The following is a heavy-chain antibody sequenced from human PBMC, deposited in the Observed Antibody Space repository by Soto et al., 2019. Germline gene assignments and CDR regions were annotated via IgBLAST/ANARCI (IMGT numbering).Heavy chain of an antibody. CDR2: IIPILGIA. V-gene: IGHV1-69*02. Sequence: QVQLVQSGAEVKKPGSSVKVSCKASGGTFSSYTISWVRQAPGQGLEWMGRIIPILGIANYAQKFQGRVTITEDKSTSPAYMELGSLRSEDTAVYYCASRGDTYATTPFDYWGQGTLVTVSS. CDR1: GGTFSSYT. J-gene: IGHJ4*02. CDR3: ASRGDTYATTPFDY. D-gene: IGHD2-15*01.